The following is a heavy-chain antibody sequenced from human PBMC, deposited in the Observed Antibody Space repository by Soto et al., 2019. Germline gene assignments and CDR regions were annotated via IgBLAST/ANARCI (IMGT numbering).Heavy chain of an antibody. Sequence: PAETRSLPCTVYSGSFNDYYWAWIRQPPGKGLEWIGEINHSGSTNYNPSLKSRVTISVDTSKAQVSLKMTSVTAADTAVYYCARSQYDFWSGNYYYYGMDVWGQGTTVTVSS. V-gene: IGHV4-34*01. CDR2: INHSGST. D-gene: IGHD3-3*01. CDR1: SGSFNDYY. J-gene: IGHJ6*02. CDR3: ARSQYDFWSGNYYYYGMDV.